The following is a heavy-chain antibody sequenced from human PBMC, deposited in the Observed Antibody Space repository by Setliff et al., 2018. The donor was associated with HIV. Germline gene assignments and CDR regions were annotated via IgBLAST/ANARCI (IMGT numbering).Heavy chain of an antibody. CDR3: ARGFEFDNSDGSGFYYN. Sequence: GASVKVSCKASGYTFTSYDISWVRQAPGQGLEWMGRINPNSGGTHFPPKFQGRVTMTRDSSISTAYMELSRLRSDDTAVYYCARGFEFDNSDGSGFYYNWGQGTLVTVSS. V-gene: IGHV1-2*06. CDR1: GYTFTSYD. CDR2: INPNSGGT. J-gene: IGHJ4*02. D-gene: IGHD3-22*01.